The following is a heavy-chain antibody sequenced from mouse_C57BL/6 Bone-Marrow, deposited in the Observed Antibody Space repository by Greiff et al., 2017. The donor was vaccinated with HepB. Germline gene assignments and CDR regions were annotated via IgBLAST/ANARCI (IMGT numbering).Heavy chain of an antibody. J-gene: IGHJ2*01. CDR2: IYPGDGDT. CDR1: GYAFSSYW. CDR3: ARKPNTTVVPYFDY. D-gene: IGHD1-1*01. V-gene: IGHV1-80*01. Sequence: QVQLQQSGAELVKPGASVKISCKASGYAFSSYWMNWVKQRPGKGLEWIGQIYPGDGDTNYNGKFKGKATLTADKSSSTAYMQRSSLTSEDSAVYFCARKPNTTVVPYFDYWGQGTTLTVSS.